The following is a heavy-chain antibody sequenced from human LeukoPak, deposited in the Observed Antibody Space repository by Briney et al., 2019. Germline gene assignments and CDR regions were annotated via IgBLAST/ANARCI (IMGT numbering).Heavy chain of an antibody. CDR1: GYTFTGHY. CDR3: AKDRARVATMVDGFDM. J-gene: IGHJ3*02. V-gene: IGHV1-2*02. Sequence: ASVKVSCKASGYTFTGHYMHWVRQAPGQGLEWMGWINPNSGGTNYAQKFQGRVTVTRDTSMSTAYMELSRPRSDDTAVYYCAKDRARVATMVDGFDMWGQGTMVTVSS. D-gene: IGHD5-12*01. CDR2: INPNSGGT.